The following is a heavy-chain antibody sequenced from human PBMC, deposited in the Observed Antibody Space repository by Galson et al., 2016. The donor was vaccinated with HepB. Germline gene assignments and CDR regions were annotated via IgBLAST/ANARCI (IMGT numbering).Heavy chain of an antibody. J-gene: IGHJ4*02. D-gene: IGHD1-14*01. V-gene: IGHV3-74*01. CDR2: IDTDGRST. Sequence: SLRLSCAASGLTFSSYWMHWVRQAPGKGLVWVSRIDTDGRSTDYADSVKGRFTISRDNAKNTLYLEINSLRVDDTAVFYCARGGNRGLDYWGQGTLVTVSS. CDR1: GLTFSSYW. CDR3: ARGGNRGLDY.